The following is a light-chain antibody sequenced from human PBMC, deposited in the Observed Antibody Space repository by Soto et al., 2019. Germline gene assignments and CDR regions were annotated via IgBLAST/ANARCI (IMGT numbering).Light chain of an antibody. Sequence: EIVLTQSPGTLSLSPGERATFSCRASQSLSSFFAWYQQRPGQPPKLLIYGTSTRATGVPDRFIGGGSGRDFTLTITRLEPDDSAVYFCQDYGTSPYTFGKGTKLDI. CDR3: QDYGTSPYT. CDR1: QSLSSF. CDR2: GTS. J-gene: IGKJ2*01. V-gene: IGKV3-20*01.